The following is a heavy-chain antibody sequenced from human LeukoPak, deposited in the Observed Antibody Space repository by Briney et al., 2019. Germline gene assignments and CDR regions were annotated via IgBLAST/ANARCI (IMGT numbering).Heavy chain of an antibody. CDR1: GFIVSSYY. CDR2: IYYSGST. V-gene: IGHV4-59*08. J-gene: IGHJ4*02. CDR3: ARLGVIGRTFDF. D-gene: IGHD1-14*01. Sequence: GSLRLSCAASGFIVSSYYWSWIRQPPGKGLEWIGYIYYSGSTNYNPSLKSRVTISVDTSKNQFSLKLSSVTAADTAVYYCARLGVIGRTFDFWGQGTLVTVSS.